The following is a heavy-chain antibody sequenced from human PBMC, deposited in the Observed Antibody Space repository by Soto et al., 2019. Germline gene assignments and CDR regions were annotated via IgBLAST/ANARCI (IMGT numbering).Heavy chain of an antibody. CDR3: ARESEDLTTNFDY. V-gene: IGHV3-21*01. CDR2: IISTTNYI. J-gene: IGHJ4*02. CDR1: GFTFTRYS. Sequence: EVQLVESGGGLVKPGGSLRLSCAASGFTFTRYSMNWVRQAPGKGLEWVSSIISTTNYIYYADSMKGRFTVSRDNAKNPVYLDMHSLSAEDTAVYYCARESEDLTTNFDYWGQGTLVTVSS.